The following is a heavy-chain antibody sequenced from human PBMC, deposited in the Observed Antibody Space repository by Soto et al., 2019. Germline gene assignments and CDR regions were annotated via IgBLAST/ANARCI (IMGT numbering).Heavy chain of an antibody. CDR3: AKDRGIAVAGTNYYYGVDV. J-gene: IGHJ6*02. D-gene: IGHD6-19*01. Sequence: GGSLRLSCAASGFTFSSYAMSWVRQAPGKGLEWVSAISGSGGSTYYADPGKGRFTISRDNSKNTLYLQMNSLRAEDTAVYYCAKDRGIAVAGTNYYYGVDVWGQGTTVTVSS. CDR2: ISGSGGST. V-gene: IGHV3-23*01. CDR1: GFTFSSYA.